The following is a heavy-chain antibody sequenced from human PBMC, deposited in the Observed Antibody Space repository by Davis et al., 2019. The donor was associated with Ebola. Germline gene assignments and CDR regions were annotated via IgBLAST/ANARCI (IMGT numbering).Heavy chain of an antibody. V-gene: IGHV4-59*01. Sequence: SETLSLTCTVSGGSIGSFYWNWIRQPPGKGLEWIGYIYNSGSTKYNPSLKSRVTISVDTSEKQFSLKLSSVTAADTAVYYCARGSVIVGIQHWGQGSLVTVSS. J-gene: IGHJ1*01. CDR2: IYNSGST. CDR1: GGSIGSFY. CDR3: ARGSVIVGIQH. D-gene: IGHD3-22*01.